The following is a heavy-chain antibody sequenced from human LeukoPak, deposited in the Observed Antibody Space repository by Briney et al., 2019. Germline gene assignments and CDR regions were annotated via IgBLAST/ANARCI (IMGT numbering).Heavy chain of an antibody. Sequence: SVKVSCKASGGTFSSYAISWVRQAPGQGLEWMGRIIPILGIANYAQKFQGRVTITADKSTSTAYMELSSLRSEDTAVYYCARAADRRDYYFDYWGQGTLVTVSS. CDR2: IIPILGIA. D-gene: IGHD1-14*01. V-gene: IGHV1-69*04. CDR1: GGTFSSYA. CDR3: ARAADRRDYYFDY. J-gene: IGHJ4*02.